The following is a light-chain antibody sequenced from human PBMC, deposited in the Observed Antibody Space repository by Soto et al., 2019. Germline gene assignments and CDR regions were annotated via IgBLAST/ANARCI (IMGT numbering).Light chain of an antibody. CDR3: QQTYSDIS. J-gene: IGKJ4*01. Sequence: DVRMTQSPSSLSASVGDTITITCRASQTISTYLNWFQQKSGESPRLLIYGASTLHDGVPSRFSGSGSGVDFTLTISGLQPEDFATYHCQQTYSDISFGGGTRVE. CDR1: QTISTY. V-gene: IGKV1-39*01. CDR2: GAS.